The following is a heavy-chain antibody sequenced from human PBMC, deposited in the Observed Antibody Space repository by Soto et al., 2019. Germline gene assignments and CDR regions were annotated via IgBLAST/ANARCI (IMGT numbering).Heavy chain of an antibody. CDR2: IYAAGST. Sequence: EVQLVESGGGLDQPGGSLRLSCAASGFTVSGNYMSWGRQAPGQGLEWVSVIYAAGSTYYIDSVNGRFTISRDNSKNTLYLQMNSLRAEDTAVYYCASDIFKTGATGVFDIWGQGTRVTVSS. D-gene: IGHD1-1*01. CDR1: GFTVSGNY. CDR3: ASDIFKTGATGVFDI. J-gene: IGHJ3*02. V-gene: IGHV3-66*01.